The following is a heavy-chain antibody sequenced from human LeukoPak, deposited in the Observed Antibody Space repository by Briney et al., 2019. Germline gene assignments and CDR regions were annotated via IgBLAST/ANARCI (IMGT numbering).Heavy chain of an antibody. D-gene: IGHD5-18*01. Sequence: PGGSLRLSCEASGFTFSSYAMHWVRQAPGKGLEWVAVISYDGSNKYYADSVKGRFTISRDNSKNTLYLQMNSLRAEDTAVYYCAKDQEEGYSYGCYFDYWGQGTLVTVSS. CDR3: AKDQEEGYSYGCYFDY. CDR1: GFTFSSYA. CDR2: ISYDGSNK. V-gene: IGHV3-30-3*01. J-gene: IGHJ4*02.